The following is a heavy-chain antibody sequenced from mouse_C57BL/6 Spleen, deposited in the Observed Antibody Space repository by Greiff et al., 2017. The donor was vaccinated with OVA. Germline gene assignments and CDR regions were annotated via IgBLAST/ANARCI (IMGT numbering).Heavy chain of an antibody. J-gene: IGHJ1*03. CDR1: GYAFSSYW. CDR2: IYPGDGDT. Sequence: LVESGAELVKPGASVKISCKASGYAFSSYWMNWVKQRPGKGLEWIGQIYPGDGDTNYNGKFKGKATLTADKSSSTAYMQLSSLTSEDSAVYFCARNGYDGYFDVWGTGTTVTVSS. V-gene: IGHV1-80*01. CDR3: ARNGYDGYFDV. D-gene: IGHD2-2*01.